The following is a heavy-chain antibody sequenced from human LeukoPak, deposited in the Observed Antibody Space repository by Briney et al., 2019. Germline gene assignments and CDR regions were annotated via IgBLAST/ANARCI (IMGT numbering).Heavy chain of an antibody. CDR2: IYPGDSDT. D-gene: IGHD5-18*01. J-gene: IGHJ4*02. Sequence: GESLKISCKGSGYSCTSYWIGWVRQMPGKGLEWMGIIYPGDSDTRYSPSFQGQVTISADKSISTAYLQWSSLKASDTAMYYCARPSPSIGTAPDYWGQGTLVTVSS. CDR1: GYSCTSYW. CDR3: ARPSPSIGTAPDY. V-gene: IGHV5-51*01.